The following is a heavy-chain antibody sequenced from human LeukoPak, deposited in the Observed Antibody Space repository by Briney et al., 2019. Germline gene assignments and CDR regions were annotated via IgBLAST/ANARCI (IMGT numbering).Heavy chain of an antibody. CDR3: AGGPAR. CDR1: GFTFSNFS. V-gene: IGHV3-21*05. D-gene: IGHD2-2*01. CDR2: INSRSSKI. J-gene: IGHJ4*02. Sequence: PGTSLRLSCEASGFTFSNFSMNWVRQAPGKGLEWISYINSRSSKIVTADSVKGRFTISRDNAKGSLYLQMNSLRVDDTAVYYCAGGPARWGQGTLVIVSS.